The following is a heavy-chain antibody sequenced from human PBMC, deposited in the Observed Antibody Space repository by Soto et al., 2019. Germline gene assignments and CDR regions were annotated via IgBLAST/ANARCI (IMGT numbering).Heavy chain of an antibody. CDR2: IYHSGST. J-gene: IGHJ4*02. Sequence: WETLSLTCAVSGYSISSGYYWGWIRQPPGKGLEWIGSIYHSGSTYYNPSLKSRVTISVDTPKNQFSLKLSSVTAADTAVYYCARDRDCTNGVCRSLFDYWGQGTLVTVSS. D-gene: IGHD2-8*01. CDR1: GYSISSGYY. CDR3: ARDRDCTNGVCRSLFDY. V-gene: IGHV4-38-2*02.